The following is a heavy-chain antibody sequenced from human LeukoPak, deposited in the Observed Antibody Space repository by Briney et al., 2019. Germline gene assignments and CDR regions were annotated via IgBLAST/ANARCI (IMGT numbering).Heavy chain of an antibody. CDR3: ARRPIVGATNPFDY. Sequence: GESVKISCKGSGYSFTSYWIGWVRQMPGKGVEWMGIIYPGDSDTRYSPSFQGQVTISADKSISTAYLQWSSLKATDTAMYYCARRPIVGATNPFDYWGQGTLVTISS. V-gene: IGHV5-51*01. CDR1: GYSFTSYW. D-gene: IGHD1-26*01. CDR2: IYPGDSDT. J-gene: IGHJ4*02.